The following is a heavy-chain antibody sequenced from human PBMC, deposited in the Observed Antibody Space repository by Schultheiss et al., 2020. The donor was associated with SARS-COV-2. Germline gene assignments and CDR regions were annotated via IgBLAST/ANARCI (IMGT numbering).Heavy chain of an antibody. CDR1: GFTFSSYW. Sequence: GESLKISCAASGFTFSSYWMSWIRQAPGKGLEWVSYISSSGSTIYYADSVKGRFTISRDNAKNSLYLQMNSLRAEDTAVYYCARDRRIAAAGTFLEGYYYYGMDVWGQGTTVTVSS. CDR2: ISSSGSTI. D-gene: IGHD6-13*01. CDR3: ARDRRIAAAGTFLEGYYYYGMDV. V-gene: IGHV3-11*04. J-gene: IGHJ6*02.